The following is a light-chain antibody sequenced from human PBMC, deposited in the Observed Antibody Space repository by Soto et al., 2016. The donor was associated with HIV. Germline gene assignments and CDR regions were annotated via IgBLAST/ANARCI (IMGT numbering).Light chain of an antibody. CDR3: QAWDSGIAV. CDR1: KLGNKY. Sequence: SYELTQPPSVSVSPGQTASITCSGNKLGNKYACWYQQKPGQSPVLVMYQDNKRPSGIPERFSGSDSGNTATLTISRTQSMDEADYFCQAWDSGIAVFGGGTKLTVL. V-gene: IGLV3-1*01. CDR2: QDN. J-gene: IGLJ2*01.